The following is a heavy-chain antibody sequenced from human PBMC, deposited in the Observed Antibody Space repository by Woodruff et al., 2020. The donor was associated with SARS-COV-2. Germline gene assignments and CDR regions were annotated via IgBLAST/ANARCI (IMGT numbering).Heavy chain of an antibody. D-gene: IGHD3-22*01. J-gene: IGHJ4*02. CDR3: AKIYDSSGYGPKLFDY. Sequence: SGSGGSTYYADSVKGRFTISRDNSKNTLYLQMNSLRAEDTAVYYCAKIYDSSGYGPKLFDYWGQGTLVTVSS. V-gene: IGHV3-23*01. CDR2: SGSGGST.